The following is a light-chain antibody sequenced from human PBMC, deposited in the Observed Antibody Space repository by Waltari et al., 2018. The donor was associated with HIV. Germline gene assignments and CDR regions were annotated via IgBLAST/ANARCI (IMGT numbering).Light chain of an antibody. CDR3: QVWDSSSDRYV. V-gene: IGLV3-21*02. J-gene: IGLJ1*01. CDR1: NIGSES. Sequence: SSVLTQPPSVSVAPGQTARITCGGNNIGSESVHWYQQKPGQAPVVVVYDDSDRPSGIPERFSGSNSGNTATLTVSRVEAGDEADYYCQVWDSSSDRYVFGTGTKVTVL. CDR2: DDS.